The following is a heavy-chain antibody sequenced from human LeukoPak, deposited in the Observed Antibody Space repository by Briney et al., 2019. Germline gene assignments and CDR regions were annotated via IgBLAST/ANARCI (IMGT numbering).Heavy chain of an antibody. CDR1: GYTFTSYG. V-gene: IGHV1-18*01. J-gene: IGHJ4*02. D-gene: IGHD1-26*01. CDR2: ISAYNGNT. CDR3: ARGTWWELPHFNAPFDY. Sequence: GASVKVSCKASGYTFTSYGISWVRQAPGQGLEWMGWISAYNGNTNYAQKFQGRVTMTRDTSISTAYMELSRLRSDDTAVYYCARGTWWELPHFNAPFDYWGQGTLVTVSS.